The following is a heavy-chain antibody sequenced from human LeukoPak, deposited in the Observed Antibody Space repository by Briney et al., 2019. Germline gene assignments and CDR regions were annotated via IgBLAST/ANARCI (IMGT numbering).Heavy chain of an antibody. CDR1: GFTFSDSA. V-gene: IGHV3-73*01. CDR2: IRSKAKSYAT. J-gene: IGHJ3*02. Sequence: PGGSLRLSCAASGFTFSDSAVHWVRQASGKGLEWVGRIRSKAKSYATAYAASVKGRFTISRDDSETTAYLQMNSLKTEDTAVYYCTHYYDGSGYYGAFDSWGQGTVVTVSS. CDR3: THYYDGSGYYGAFDS. D-gene: IGHD3-22*01.